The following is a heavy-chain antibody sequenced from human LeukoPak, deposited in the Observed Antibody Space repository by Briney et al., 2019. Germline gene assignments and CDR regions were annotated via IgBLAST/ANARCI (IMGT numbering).Heavy chain of an antibody. CDR1: GYTFTGYY. J-gene: IGHJ4*02. D-gene: IGHD6-19*01. CDR3: TRAGDSSGWFDY. CDR2: INPNSGGT. Sequence: ASVKVSCKASGYTFTGYYMHWVRQAPGQGLEWMGRINPNSGGTNYAQKFQGRVTMTRVTSISTAYMELSGLRSDDTAVYYWTRAGDSSGWFDYWGQGTLVTVSS. V-gene: IGHV1-2*06.